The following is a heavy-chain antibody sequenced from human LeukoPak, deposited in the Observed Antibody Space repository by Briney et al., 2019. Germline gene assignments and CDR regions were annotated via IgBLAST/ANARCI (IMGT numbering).Heavy chain of an antibody. CDR3: AKVVGTVVTN. Sequence: PSQTLSLTCAVSGDSISSGGNYWIWIRHYPGKGLEWIGYIYNSGSTYYNPSLQSRVTISGDTSKNQFSLKLSSVTAADTAVFYCAKVVGTVVTNWGQGTLVTVSS. D-gene: IGHD4-23*01. V-gene: IGHV4-31*11. CDR2: IYNSGST. CDR1: GDSISSGGNY. J-gene: IGHJ4*02.